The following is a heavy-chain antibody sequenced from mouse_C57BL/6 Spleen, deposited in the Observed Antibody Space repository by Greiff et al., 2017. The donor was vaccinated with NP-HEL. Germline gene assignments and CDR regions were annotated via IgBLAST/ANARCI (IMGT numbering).Heavy chain of an antibody. CDR3: ANSNSYAMDY. D-gene: IGHD2-5*01. Sequence: EVQLQQSGPVLVKPGASVKMSCKASGYTFTDYYMNWVKQSHGKSLEWIGVINPYNGGTSYNQKFKGKATLTVDKSSSTAYMELNSLTSEDSAVYYCANSNSYAMDYWGQGTSVTVSS. J-gene: IGHJ4*01. CDR1: GYTFTDYY. CDR2: INPYNGGT. V-gene: IGHV1-19*01.